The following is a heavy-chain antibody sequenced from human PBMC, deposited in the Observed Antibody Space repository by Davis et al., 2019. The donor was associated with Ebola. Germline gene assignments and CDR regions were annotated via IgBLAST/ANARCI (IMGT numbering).Heavy chain of an antibody. Sequence: ASVKVSCKASGYTFTGYYMHWVRQAPGQGLEWMGWINPNSGGPNYAQKFQGRVTMTRDTSISTAYMELSRLRSEDTAVYYCARGQFKGGSYLDYWGQGTLVTVSS. J-gene: IGHJ4*02. CDR1: GYTFTGYY. CDR2: INPNSGGP. V-gene: IGHV1-2*02. D-gene: IGHD1-26*01. CDR3: ARGQFKGGSYLDY.